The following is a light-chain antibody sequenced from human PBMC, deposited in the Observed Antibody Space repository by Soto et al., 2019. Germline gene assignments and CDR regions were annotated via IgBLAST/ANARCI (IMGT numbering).Light chain of an antibody. CDR3: QQRSNWPPFT. CDR1: QSVNSN. Sequence: TQASAPLSVLPGERGTLSCLASQSVNSNLAWYQQKPGQAPRLLIYDASNRATDIPARFSGSGSGTDFTLTISSLEPEDFAVYYCQQRSNWPPFTFGQGTRLEIK. V-gene: IGKV3-11*01. J-gene: IGKJ5*01. CDR2: DAS.